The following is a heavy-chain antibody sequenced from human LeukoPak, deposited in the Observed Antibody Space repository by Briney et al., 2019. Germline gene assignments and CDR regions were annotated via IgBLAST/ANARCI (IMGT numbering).Heavy chain of an antibody. D-gene: IGHD3-16*01. CDR1: GFTVSSNY. V-gene: IGHV3-53*01. CDR2: LGGSGTT. J-gene: IGHJ4*02. Sequence: GSLRLSCAASGFTVSSNYMSWVRQAPGKGLEWVSSLGGSGTTYYADSVKGRFTISRDNSKNTLYLQMNSLRAEDTAVYYCAKEWGLYGFWGSWTHWGQGTLVAVSS. CDR3: AKEWGLYGFWGSWTH.